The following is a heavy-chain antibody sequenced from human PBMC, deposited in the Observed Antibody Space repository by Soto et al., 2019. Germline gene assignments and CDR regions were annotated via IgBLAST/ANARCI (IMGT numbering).Heavy chain of an antibody. Sequence: QVQLVQSGAEVKKPGASVKVSCKASGYSFSIYDINWVRQAAGQGLEWMGWVNPKSGNTDYAQRCRGRVTMTSNTSISTAYMELSALTPEDTAVYYCARPYCDSTSCYTDWFDPWGQGTLVTVSS. V-gene: IGHV1-8*01. J-gene: IGHJ5*02. CDR2: VNPKSGNT. CDR3: ARPYCDSTSCYTDWFDP. D-gene: IGHD2-2*02. CDR1: GYSFSIYD.